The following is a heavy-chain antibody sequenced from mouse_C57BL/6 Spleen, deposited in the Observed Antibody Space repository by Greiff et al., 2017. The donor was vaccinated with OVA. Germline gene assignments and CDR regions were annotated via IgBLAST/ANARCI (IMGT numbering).Heavy chain of an antibody. CDR3: GRAVVATGDY. CDR2: IYPGDGDT. J-gene: IGHJ2*01. V-gene: IGHV1-82*01. CDR1: GYAFSSSW. D-gene: IGHD1-1*01. Sequence: VKLMESGPELVKPGASVKISCKASGYAFSSSWMNWVKQRPGKGLEWIGRIYPGDGDTNYNGKFKGKATLTADKSSSTAYMQLSSLTSEDSAVYFCGRAVVATGDYWGQGTTLTVSS.